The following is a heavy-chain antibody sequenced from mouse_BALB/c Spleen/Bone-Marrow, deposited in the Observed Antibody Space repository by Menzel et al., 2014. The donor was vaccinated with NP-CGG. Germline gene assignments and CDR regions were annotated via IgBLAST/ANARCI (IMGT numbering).Heavy chain of an antibody. Sequence: EVMLVESGGGSVQPGGSLILSCAPSGFTFTDYYMSWVRQPPGKAPEWLGFIRNKAKGYTTDYSASVKGRFTISRDNSQRILYLQMNTLRAEDSATYYCARDENVGIYWYFDVWGAGTTVIVSS. CDR3: ARDENVGIYWYFDV. CDR1: GFTFTDYY. CDR2: IRNKAKGYTT. J-gene: IGHJ1*01. V-gene: IGHV7-3*02.